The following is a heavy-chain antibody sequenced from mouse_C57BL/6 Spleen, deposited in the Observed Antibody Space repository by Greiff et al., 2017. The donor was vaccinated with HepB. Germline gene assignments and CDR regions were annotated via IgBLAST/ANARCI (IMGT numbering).Heavy chain of an antibody. CDR3: ASRGNSNYGDWFAY. CDR2: INPGSGGT. CDR1: GYAFTNYL. D-gene: IGHD2-5*01. V-gene: IGHV1-54*01. Sequence: QVQLQQSGAELVRPGTSVKVSCKASGYAFTNYLIEWVKQRPGQGLEWIGVINPGSGGTNYNEKFKGKATLTADKSSSTAYMQLSSLTSEDSAVYFCASRGNSNYGDWFAYWGQGTLVTVSA. J-gene: IGHJ3*01.